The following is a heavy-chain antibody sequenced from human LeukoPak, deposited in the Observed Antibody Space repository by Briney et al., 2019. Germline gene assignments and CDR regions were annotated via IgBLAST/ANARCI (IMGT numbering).Heavy chain of an antibody. CDR3: ARDYADYVGYFFFDY. CDR2: ISGGGETT. Sequence: GGSLRLSCAASGFTFNNYAMNWVRQAPGKGLEWVSSISGGGETTYYEDSAKGRFTISRDNSQNTLYLQMNSLRAEDTAVYYCARDYADYVGYFFFDYWGQGTLVTVSS. J-gene: IGHJ4*02. V-gene: IGHV3-23*01. CDR1: GFTFNNYA. D-gene: IGHD4-17*01.